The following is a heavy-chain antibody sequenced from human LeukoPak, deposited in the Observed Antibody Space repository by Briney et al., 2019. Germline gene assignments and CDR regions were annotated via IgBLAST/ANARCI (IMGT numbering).Heavy chain of an antibody. V-gene: IGHV1-46*01. CDR1: GYTFTSNY. CDR2: INPSGGST. Sequence: ASVKVSCKASGYTFTSNYIHWVRQAPGQGLEWMGIINPSGGSTSYAQKFQGRVTMTRDTSTSTVYMELSSLRSEDTAVYYCATLSSGYSHYWGQGTLVTVSS. CDR3: ATLSSGYSHY. J-gene: IGHJ4*02. D-gene: IGHD3-22*01.